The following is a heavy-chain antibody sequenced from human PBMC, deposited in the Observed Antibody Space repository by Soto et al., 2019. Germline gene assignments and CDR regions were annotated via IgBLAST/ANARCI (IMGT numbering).Heavy chain of an antibody. CDR2: ISYDGSNK. V-gene: IGHV3-30*18. Sequence: GGSLRLSCAASGFTFSSYGMHWVRQAPGKGLEWVAVISYDGSNKYYADSVKGRFTISRDNSKNTLYLQMNSLRAEDTAVYYCAKDSDTMVRGVIGYWGQGTLVTVSS. CDR3: AKDSDTMVRGVIGY. CDR1: GFTFSSYG. D-gene: IGHD3-10*01. J-gene: IGHJ4*02.